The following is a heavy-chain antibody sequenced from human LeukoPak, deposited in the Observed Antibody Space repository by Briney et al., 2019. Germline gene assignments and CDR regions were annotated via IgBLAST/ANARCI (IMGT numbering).Heavy chain of an antibody. CDR2: IYNSGST. J-gene: IGHJ4*02. CDR1: GDSIRSYY. Sequence: SETLSLTCIVSGDSIRSYYWSWIRQPAGKGLEWIGRIYNSGSTNYNPSLKSRVTMSVDTSKNQFSLKLTSATAADTAVYFCARDSTDYSSGWFDNWGQGILVTVSS. D-gene: IGHD6-19*01. CDR3: ARDSTDYSSGWFDN. V-gene: IGHV4-4*07.